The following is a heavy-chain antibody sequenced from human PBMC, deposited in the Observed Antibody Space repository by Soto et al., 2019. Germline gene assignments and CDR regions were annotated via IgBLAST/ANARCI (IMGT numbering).Heavy chain of an antibody. J-gene: IGHJ4*02. CDR3: ARKLSSCGGDCYYIDY. D-gene: IGHD2-21*02. CDR2: ISFDGKDE. Sequence: VQLVESGGGVVQPGRSLRLSCAASGFTFSRYGMHWVRQAPGKGLEWVAVISFDGKDEYYADSVKGRFTISRDNSKHTLDLQMNGLRPEDTAVYYCARKLSSCGGDCYYIDYWGQGTLVTVSS. V-gene: IGHV3-30*03. CDR1: GFTFSRYG.